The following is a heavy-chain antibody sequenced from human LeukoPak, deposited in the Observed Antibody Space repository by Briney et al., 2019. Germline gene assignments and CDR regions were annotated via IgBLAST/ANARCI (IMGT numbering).Heavy chain of an antibody. CDR1: GFTFNNAW. V-gene: IGHV3-15*01. Sequence: GSLRLSCAASGFTFNNAWMNWVRQAPGKGLEWVGRIKTKTEGVTTDYPAPVKARFTISRDDSKATLYLQMNSLKTEDTAVYYCTTRVVTTNDYWGRGTLVTVSS. CDR2: IKTKTEGVTT. J-gene: IGHJ4*02. D-gene: IGHD2-21*02. CDR3: TTRVVTTNDY.